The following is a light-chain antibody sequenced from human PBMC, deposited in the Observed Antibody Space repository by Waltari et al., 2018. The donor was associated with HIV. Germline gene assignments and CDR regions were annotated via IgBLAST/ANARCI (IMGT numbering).Light chain of an antibody. CDR1: SSNIGSNY. CDR2: RNN. J-gene: IGLJ3*02. V-gene: IGLV1-47*01. Sequence: QSVLTQPPSASGTPGQSVTISCSGSSSNIGSNYVYWYQPLPGTAPKLLIYRNNQRPSGVPDRFSGFKSGTSASLAISGLRSEDEADYYCAAWDDNLSGWVFGGGSKLTIL. CDR3: AAWDDNLSGWV.